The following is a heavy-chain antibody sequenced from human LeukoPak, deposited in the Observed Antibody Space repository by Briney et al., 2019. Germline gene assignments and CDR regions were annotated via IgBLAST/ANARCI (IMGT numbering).Heavy chain of an antibody. CDR1: GGSISSYY. J-gene: IGHJ4*02. CDR2: IYYSGST. V-gene: IGHV4-59*01. D-gene: IGHD3-22*01. Sequence: SETLSLTCTVSGGSISSYYWSWIRQPPGKGLEWIGYIYYSGSTNYNPSLKSRVTISVDTSKNQFSLKLSSVTAADTAVYYCACLGDYYDSSGYTPLAYYFDYWGQGTLVTVSS. CDR3: ACLGDYYDSSGYTPLAYYFDY.